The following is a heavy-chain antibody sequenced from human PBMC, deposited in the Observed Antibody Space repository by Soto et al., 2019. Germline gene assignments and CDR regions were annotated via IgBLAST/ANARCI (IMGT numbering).Heavy chain of an antibody. V-gene: IGHV3-23*01. CDR3: AKRNYGSEFDY. J-gene: IGHJ4*02. Sequence: EVQLLESGGGLVQPGGSLRLSCAASGFTFSGYAMNWVRQAPGKGLEWVSVISGSGGSTYYADSVKGRFTISRDNSKNTLYLQMNSLRAEDTAVYYCAKRNYGSEFDYWGQGTLVTVSS. CDR1: GFTFSGYA. D-gene: IGHD3-10*01. CDR2: ISGSGGST.